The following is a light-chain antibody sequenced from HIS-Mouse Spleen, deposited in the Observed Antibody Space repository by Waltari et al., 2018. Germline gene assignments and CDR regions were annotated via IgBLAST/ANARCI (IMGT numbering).Light chain of an antibody. CDR1: TSTIAINH. CDR3: GTWDSSLSAGV. Sequence: QSVLTQPPSVSAVPGQEATTSCSASTSTIAINHVSWYQPLPGTAPKLLIYDNNKRPSGIPDRFSGSKSGTSATLGITGLQTGDEADYYCGTWDSSLSAGVFGGGTKLTVL. J-gene: IGLJ3*02. V-gene: IGLV1-51*01. CDR2: DNN.